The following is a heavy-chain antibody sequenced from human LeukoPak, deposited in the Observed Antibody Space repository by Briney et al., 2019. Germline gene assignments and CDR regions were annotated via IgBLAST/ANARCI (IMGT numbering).Heavy chain of an antibody. D-gene: IGHD6-13*01. Sequence: PGGSLRLSCAASGFIFSSYWMSWVRQAPGKGLEGVANIKEDGSEKSYLDSVKGQFPISRDNAKNSLYLQMNSLRAEDTAVYYCARSTSSSWYSVSDAFDIWGQGTMVTVSS. J-gene: IGHJ3*02. CDR2: IKEDGSEK. V-gene: IGHV3-7*01. CDR1: GFIFSSYW. CDR3: ARSTSSSWYSVSDAFDI.